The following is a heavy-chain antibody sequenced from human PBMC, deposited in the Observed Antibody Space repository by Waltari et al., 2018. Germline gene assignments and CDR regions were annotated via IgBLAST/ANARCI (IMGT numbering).Heavy chain of an antibody. J-gene: IGHJ3*02. Sequence: EVQLVESGGGLVQSGGSLRLSCAASGFTFSSSTMNWVRQAPGKGLECISYISDIRNMIQYADSVKGRVTISRDNAKNSLYLQMSSLRAEDTAVYYCARNRDYAFDIWGQGTMVTVSS. V-gene: IGHV3-48*04. CDR1: GFTFSSST. CDR2: ISDIRNMI. CDR3: ARNRDYAFDI.